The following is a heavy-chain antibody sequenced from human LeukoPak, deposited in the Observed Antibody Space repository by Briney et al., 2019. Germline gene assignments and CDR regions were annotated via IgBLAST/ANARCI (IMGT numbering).Heavy chain of an antibody. CDR3: AKARGATYGTYYFDY. Sequence: GGSLRLSCAASGFSFSSSRMNWVRQAPGKGLECVSSISTTGDYIYYADSVKGRFNISRDNSKNTLYLQMNSLRAEDTAVYYCAKARGATYGTYYFDYWGQGTLVTVSS. V-gene: IGHV3-21*04. J-gene: IGHJ4*02. CDR2: ISTTGDYI. D-gene: IGHD4/OR15-4a*01. CDR1: GFSFSSSR.